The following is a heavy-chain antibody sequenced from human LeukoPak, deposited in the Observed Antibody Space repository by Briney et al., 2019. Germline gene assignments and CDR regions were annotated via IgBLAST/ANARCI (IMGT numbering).Heavy chain of an antibody. CDR1: GFAVSSNY. J-gene: IGHJ4*02. D-gene: IGHD3-10*01. V-gene: IGHV3-53*01. CDR2: IYSGGNT. Sequence: GGSLRLSCAASGFAVSSNYMTWVRQAPGKGLEWVSVIYSGGNTYYTDSVKGRFTISRDNSKNTLYLQMNSLRAEDTAVYYCASGSGSQLEYWGQGTLVTVSS. CDR3: ASGSGSQLEY.